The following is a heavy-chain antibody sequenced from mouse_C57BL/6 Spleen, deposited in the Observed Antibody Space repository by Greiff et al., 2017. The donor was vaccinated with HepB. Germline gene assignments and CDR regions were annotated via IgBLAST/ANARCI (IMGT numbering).Heavy chain of an antibody. J-gene: IGHJ2*01. Sequence: EVQLQQSGPELVKPGASVKISCKASGYTFTDYYMNWVKQSHGKSLEWIGDINPNNGGTSYNQKFKGKATLTLDKSSSTAYMELRSLTSEDSAVYYCAKRRLRREFDYWGQGTTLTVSS. CDR3: AKRRLRREFDY. V-gene: IGHV1-26*01. D-gene: IGHD2-4*01. CDR2: INPNNGGT. CDR1: GYTFTDYY.